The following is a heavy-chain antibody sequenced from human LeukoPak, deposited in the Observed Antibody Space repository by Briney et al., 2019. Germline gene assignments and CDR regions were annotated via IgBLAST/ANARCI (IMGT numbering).Heavy chain of an antibody. CDR3: ARLPYCSSTSCYEGDY. Sequence: GESLKISCKGSGYSFTSYWIGWVRQMPGKGLEWMGIINPGDSDTRYSPSFQGQVTISADKSISTAYLQWSSLKASDTAMYYCARLPYCSSTSCYEGDYWGQGTLVTVSS. D-gene: IGHD2-2*01. V-gene: IGHV5-51*01. J-gene: IGHJ4*02. CDR2: INPGDSDT. CDR1: GYSFTSYW.